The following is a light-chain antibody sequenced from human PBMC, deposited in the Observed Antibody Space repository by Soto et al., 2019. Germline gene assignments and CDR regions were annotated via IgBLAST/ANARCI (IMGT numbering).Light chain of an antibody. V-gene: IGKV3-20*01. CDR2: GTS. Sequence: EIVVTQSPGTLSLSLGERATLSCRASQSVSSSYLALYQQKPGQAPRLLIYGTSNRASGIPDMFSGSGSGTDFSLTISRLEPEDFAVYYCQHYGSTPPDTFGQGTKVEIK. CDR3: QHYGSTPPDT. CDR1: QSVSSSY. J-gene: IGKJ2*01.